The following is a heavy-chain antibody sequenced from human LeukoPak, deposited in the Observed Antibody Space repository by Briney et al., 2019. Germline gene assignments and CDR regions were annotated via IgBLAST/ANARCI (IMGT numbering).Heavy chain of an antibody. V-gene: IGHV3-23*01. J-gene: IGHJ6*02. D-gene: IGHD4-17*01. CDR2: ISGSGGST. CDR3: ARDLLPGYGDYAYYGMDV. Sequence: HPGGSLRLSCAASGFTFSSYAMSWVRQAPGKGLEWVSAISGSGGSTYYADSVKGRFTISRDNSKNTLYLQMNSLRAEDTAVYYCARDLLPGYGDYAYYGMDVWGQGTTVTVSS. CDR1: GFTFSSYA.